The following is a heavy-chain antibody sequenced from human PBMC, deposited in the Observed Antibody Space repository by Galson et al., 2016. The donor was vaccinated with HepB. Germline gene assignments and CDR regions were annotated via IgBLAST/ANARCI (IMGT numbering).Heavy chain of an antibody. V-gene: IGHV3-23*01. D-gene: IGHD2-2*02. CDR1: GFTFSSYA. CDR3: AKDGFCSSASCYTWSIDY. J-gene: IGHJ4*02. Sequence: SLRLSCAASGFTFSSYAMSWVRQAPGKGLEWVSAISGSGGSTYYADSVKGRFTISRDNSKNTLYLQMNSLRAEDTAVYHCAKDGFCSSASCYTWSIDYWGQGTLVTVSS. CDR2: ISGSGGST.